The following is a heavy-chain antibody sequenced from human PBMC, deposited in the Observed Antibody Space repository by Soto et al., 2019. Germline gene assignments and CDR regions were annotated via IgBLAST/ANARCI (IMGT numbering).Heavy chain of an antibody. CDR2: IYYSGST. Sequence: PSETLSLTCTVSGGSISSYYWTWIRQPPGKGLEWIGYIYYSGSTNYNPSLKSRVTISVATSKTQFSLKLSSVTAADTAVYYCARDQGGYCSGGSCYRAPDTGIDYWGPGTLVTVS. CDR1: GGSISSYY. V-gene: IGHV4-59*12. D-gene: IGHD2-15*01. J-gene: IGHJ4*02. CDR3: ARDQGGYCSGGSCYRAPDTGIDY.